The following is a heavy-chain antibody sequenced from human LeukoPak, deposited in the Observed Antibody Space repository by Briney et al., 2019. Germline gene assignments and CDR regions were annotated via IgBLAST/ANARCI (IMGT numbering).Heavy chain of an antibody. D-gene: IGHD1-26*01. CDR3: ASRELGY. CDR1: GYTFTDYF. Sequence: GASVTVSCKPSGYTFTDYFMHWVRQAPGQGREWLGWINPDSGVTKYAQKFQGRVTMTSDTSISTAYMELSRLSSDDTAVYYCASRELGYWGQGTLVTVSS. J-gene: IGHJ4*02. V-gene: IGHV1-2*02. CDR2: INPDSGVT.